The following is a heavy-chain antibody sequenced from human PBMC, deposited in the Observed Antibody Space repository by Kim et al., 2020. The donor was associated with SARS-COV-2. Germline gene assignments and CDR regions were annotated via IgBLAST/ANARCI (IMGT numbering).Heavy chain of an antibody. D-gene: IGHD2-2*01. J-gene: IGHJ6*02. V-gene: IGHV3-7*01. CDR3: ARDQQQDAYCSSTSCYFGFYCGMDV. CDR2: IKQDGSEK. Sequence: GGSLRLSCAASGFTFSSYWMSWVRQAPGKGLEWVANIKQDGSEKYYVDSVKGRFTISRDNAKNSLYLQMNSLRAEDTAVYYCARDQQQDAYCSSTSCYFGFYCGMDVWGHGTTVTVSS. CDR1: GFTFSSYW.